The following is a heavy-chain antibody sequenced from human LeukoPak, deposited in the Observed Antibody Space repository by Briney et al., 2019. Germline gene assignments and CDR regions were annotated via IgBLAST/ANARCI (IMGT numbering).Heavy chain of an antibody. CDR2: INSDGSST. CDR3: AREPRGSRSWFDP. Sequence: GGSLRLSCAASGFTFSSYWMHWVRQAPGKGLVRVSRINSDGSSTSYADSVKGRFTISRDNAKNTLYLQMNSLRAEDTAVYYCAREPRGSRSWFDPWGQGTLVTVSS. J-gene: IGHJ5*02. D-gene: IGHD1-26*01. V-gene: IGHV3-74*01. CDR1: GFTFSSYW.